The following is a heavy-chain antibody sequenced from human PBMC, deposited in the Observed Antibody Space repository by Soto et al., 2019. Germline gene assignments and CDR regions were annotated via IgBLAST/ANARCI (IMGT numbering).Heavy chain of an antibody. J-gene: IGHJ4*02. V-gene: IGHV3-30*18. D-gene: IGHD4-17*01. Sequence: QVHLVDSGGGVVQPGRSLRLSCAASGFTFSSFGMHWVRQAPGKGLEWVAVISYDENSKYYAESVTGRFTISRDNSKNTLYMEMNSLRAEDTALYYCAKEGVGTTVGTSHGIGDFWGQGTLVTVSS. CDR3: AKEGVGTTVGTSHGIGDF. CDR1: GFTFSSFG. CDR2: ISYDENSK.